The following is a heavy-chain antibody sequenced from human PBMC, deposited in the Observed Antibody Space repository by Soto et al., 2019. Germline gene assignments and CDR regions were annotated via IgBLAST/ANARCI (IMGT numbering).Heavy chain of an antibody. V-gene: IGHV4-59*01. D-gene: IGHD3-22*01. CDR2: IYYSGST. J-gene: IGHJ3*02. CDR1: GGSISSYY. CDR3: ARDGDYYDSSGYSEDALDI. Sequence: SETLSLTCTVSGGSISSYYWSWIRQPPGKGLEWIGYIYYSGSTNYNPSLKSRVTISVDTSKNQFSLKLSSVTAADTAVYYCARDGDYYDSSGYSEDALDIWGQGTMVTVSS.